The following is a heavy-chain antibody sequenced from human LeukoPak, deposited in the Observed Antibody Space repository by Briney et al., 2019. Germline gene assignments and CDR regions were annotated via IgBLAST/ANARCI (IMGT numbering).Heavy chain of an antibody. D-gene: IGHD6-13*01. CDR3: AREVEDATTGYSSSWLG. CDR2: IIPIFGTA. V-gene: IGHV1-69*13. CDR1: GGTFSSYA. J-gene: IGHJ4*02. Sequence: ASVKVSCKASGGTFSSYAISWVRQAPGQGLEWMGGIIPIFGTANYAQKFQGRVTITADESTSTAYMELSSLRSEDTAVYYCAREVEDATTGYSSSWLGWGQGTLVTVSS.